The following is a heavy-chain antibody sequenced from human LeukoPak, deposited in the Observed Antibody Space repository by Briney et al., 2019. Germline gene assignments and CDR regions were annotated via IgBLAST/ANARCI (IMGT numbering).Heavy chain of an antibody. D-gene: IGHD5-12*01. CDR3: ATYMVAALHY. V-gene: IGHV3-15*01. CDR1: GFTFSSYG. J-gene: IGHJ4*02. CDR2: IRPKTDGGTT. Sequence: GRSLRLSCAASGFTFSSYGMHWVRQAPGKGLEWVGRIRPKTDGGTTDNAAPVKGRFTISRDDSKSTLFLQMNSLKTEDTAVYYCATYMVAALHYWGQGTLVTVSA.